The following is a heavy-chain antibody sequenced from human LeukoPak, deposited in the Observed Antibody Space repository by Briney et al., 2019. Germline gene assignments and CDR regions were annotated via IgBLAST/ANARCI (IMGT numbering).Heavy chain of an antibody. CDR1: GYTFTSYG. D-gene: IGHD7-27*01. Sequence: ASVTVSCKASGYTFTSYGISWVRQAPGQGLEWMGWISAYNGNTNYAQKLQGRVTMTTDTSTSTAYMELRSLRSDDTAVYYCARASKPWGYFDYWGQGTLVTVSS. CDR3: ARASKPWGYFDY. CDR2: ISAYNGNT. V-gene: IGHV1-18*01. J-gene: IGHJ4*02.